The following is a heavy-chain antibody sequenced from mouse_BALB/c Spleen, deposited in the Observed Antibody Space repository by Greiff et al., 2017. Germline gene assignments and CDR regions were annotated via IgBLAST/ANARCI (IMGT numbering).Heavy chain of an antibody. J-gene: IGHJ3*01. V-gene: IGHV5-6*01. CDR2: ISSGGSYT. Sequence: EVKLVESGGDLVKPGGSLKLSCAASGFTFSSYGMSWVRQTPDKRLEWVATISSGGSYTYYPDSVKGRFTISRDNAKNTLYLQMSSLKSEDTAMYYCARQGITTAGWFAYWGQGTLVTVSA. CDR3: ARQGITTAGWFAY. CDR1: GFTFSSYG. D-gene: IGHD1-2*01.